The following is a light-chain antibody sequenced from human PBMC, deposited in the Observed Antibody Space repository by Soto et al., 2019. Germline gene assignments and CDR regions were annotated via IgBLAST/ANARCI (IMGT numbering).Light chain of an antibody. J-gene: IGKJ4*01. Sequence: DIQMTQSPPSLSASVGDRVTITCQASEHINNYLNWYQQIPGKAPKLLIYDASNLAAGAPSRFSGSGSGAAFTFAISGLQPDDVATYYCQQYDSVPLTFGGGTKVEIK. V-gene: IGKV1-33*01. CDR2: DAS. CDR3: QQYDSVPLT. CDR1: EHINNY.